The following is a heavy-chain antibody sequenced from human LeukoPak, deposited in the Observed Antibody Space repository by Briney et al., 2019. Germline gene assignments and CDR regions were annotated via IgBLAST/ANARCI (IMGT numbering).Heavy chain of an antibody. D-gene: IGHD6-13*01. CDR3: ARQTHSSSWYDAFDI. CDR1: GYSFTTYW. CDR2: TYPEDSDT. V-gene: IGHV5-51*01. J-gene: IGHJ3*02. Sequence: GESLKISCKGFGYSFTTYWIGWVRQMPGKGLEWMGITYPEDSDTRYSPSFQGQVTISADKSISTAYLQWSSLKASDTAMYYCARQTHSSSWYDAFDIWGQGTMVTVSS.